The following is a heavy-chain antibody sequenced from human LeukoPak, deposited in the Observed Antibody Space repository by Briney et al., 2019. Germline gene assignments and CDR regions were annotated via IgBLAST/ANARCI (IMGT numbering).Heavy chain of an antibody. D-gene: IGHD1-14*01. CDR1: GYTFTGYY. CDR2: INPSGGST. Sequence: GASVKVSCKASGYTFTGYYLHWVRQAPGQGLEWMGIINPSGGSTSCAQKFQGRVTLTRDTSTSTVYMELSSLRSEDTAVYYCARGPTADDALDIWGQGTMVTVSS. CDR3: ARGPTADDALDI. J-gene: IGHJ3*02. V-gene: IGHV1-46*01.